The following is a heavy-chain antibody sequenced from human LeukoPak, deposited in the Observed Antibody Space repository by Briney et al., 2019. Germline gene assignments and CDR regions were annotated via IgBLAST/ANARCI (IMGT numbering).Heavy chain of an antibody. J-gene: IGHJ3*02. CDR2: IKQDGSEK. V-gene: IGHV3-7*01. CDR1: GFTFSSYW. CDR3: AREMYVYYYGSGSYERDAFDI. D-gene: IGHD3-10*01. Sequence: PGGPLRLSCAASGFTFSSYWMSWVRQAPGKGLEWVANIKQDGSEKYYVDSVKGRFTISRDNAKNSLYLQMNSLRAEDTAVYYCAREMYVYYYGSGSYERDAFDIWGQGTMVTVSS.